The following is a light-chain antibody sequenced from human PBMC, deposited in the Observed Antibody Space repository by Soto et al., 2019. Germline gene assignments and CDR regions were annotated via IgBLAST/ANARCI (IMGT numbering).Light chain of an antibody. CDR2: EVT. CDR1: SSDVGAYNF. CDR3: SSYTTSAPYV. V-gene: IGLV2-14*01. J-gene: IGLJ1*01. Sequence: QSALTQPASVSGSPGQSITISCTGTSSDVGAYNFVSWYQHHPGRAPKLIIYEVTIRPSGVSNRFSGSKSGNTASLTISGLLAEDEADYYCSSYTTSAPYVFGSGTKLTVL.